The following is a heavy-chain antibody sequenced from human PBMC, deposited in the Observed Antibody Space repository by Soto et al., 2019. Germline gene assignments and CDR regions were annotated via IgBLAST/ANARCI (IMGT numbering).Heavy chain of an antibody. CDR2: IIPIFGTA. V-gene: IGHV1-69*01. CDR1: GVTFSSYA. CDR3: ARDRRHYDSSGYYCYFDY. Sequence: QVQLVQSGAEVKKPGSSVKVSCKASGVTFSSYAISWVRQAPGQGLEWMGGIIPIFGTANYAQKFQGRVTITADESTSTAYMELSSLRSEDTAVYYCARDRRHYDSSGYYCYFDYWGQGTLVTVSS. D-gene: IGHD3-22*01. J-gene: IGHJ4*02.